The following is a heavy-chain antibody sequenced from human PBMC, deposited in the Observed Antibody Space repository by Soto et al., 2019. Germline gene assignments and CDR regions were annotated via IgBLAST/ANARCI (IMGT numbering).Heavy chain of an antibody. CDR1: GGSISSSNW. CDR3: ARVVTMVRGVHGMDV. Sequence: SETLSLTCAVSGGSISSSNWWSWVRQPPGKGLEWIGEIYHSGSTNYNPSLKSRVTISVDKSKNQFSLKLSSVTAADTAVYYCARVVTMVRGVHGMDVWGQGTTVTVSS. J-gene: IGHJ6*02. D-gene: IGHD3-10*01. CDR2: IYHSGST. V-gene: IGHV4-4*02.